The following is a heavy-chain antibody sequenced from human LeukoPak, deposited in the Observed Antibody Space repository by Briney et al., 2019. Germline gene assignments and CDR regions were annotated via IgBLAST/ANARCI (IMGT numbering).Heavy chain of an antibody. CDR2: INWNGGST. CDR1: GFTFDDYG. J-gene: IGHJ4*02. D-gene: IGHD6-13*01. CDR3: ARDLGGYSSSQGNDY. Sequence: PGGSLRLSCAASGFTFDDYGMSWVRQAPGKGLEWVSGINWNGGSTGYADSVKGRFTISRDNAKNPLYLQMNSLRAEDTALYYCARDLGGYSSSQGNDYWGQGTLVTVSS. V-gene: IGHV3-20*04.